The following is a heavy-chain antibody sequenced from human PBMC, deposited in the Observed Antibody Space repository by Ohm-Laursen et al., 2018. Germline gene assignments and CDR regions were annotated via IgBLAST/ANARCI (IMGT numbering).Heavy chain of an antibody. CDR2: INSDGSST. J-gene: IGHJ6*02. CDR3: AKDTSSGWYDSHFGLDV. V-gene: IGHV3-74*01. Sequence: SLRLSCAASGFTFSNYWMYWVRQAPGKGLVWVSRINSDGSSTNYADSVKGRFTISRDNAKNTLYLQMNSLRAEDTALYYCAKDTSSGWYDSHFGLDVWGQGTTVTVSS. D-gene: IGHD6-19*01. CDR1: GFTFSNYW.